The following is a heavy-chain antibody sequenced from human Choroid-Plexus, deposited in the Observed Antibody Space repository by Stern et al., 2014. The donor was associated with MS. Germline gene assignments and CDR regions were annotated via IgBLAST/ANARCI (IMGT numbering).Heavy chain of an antibody. CDR3: AKDRQWSTYFFDY. D-gene: IGHD2-15*01. CDR2: ISYDGSDK. V-gene: IGHV3-30*18. Sequence: QVQLVQSGGGVAQPGRPLILSCAASGFTFSNFCMHWVRQAPGKGLEWVALISYDGSDKNYADSVKGRFTIFRDNSKNTLYMHMNSLRAEDTAVYYCAKDRQWSTYFFDYWGQGSLVTVSS. J-gene: IGHJ4*02. CDR1: GFTFSNFC.